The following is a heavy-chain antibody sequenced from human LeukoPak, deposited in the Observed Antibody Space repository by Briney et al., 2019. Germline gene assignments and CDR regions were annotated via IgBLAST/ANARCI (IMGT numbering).Heavy chain of an antibody. CDR3: ARRLTQYDCFDP. V-gene: IGHV6-1*01. CDR1: GDSVSSNSVT. CDR2: TYYRSTWCN. J-gene: IGHJ5*02. Sequence: SSQILSLTCAISGDSVSSNSVTWNWIRQSPSRGLEWLGRTYYRSTWCNDYAVSVRGRITVNPDTSKNQFSLHLNSVTPEDTAVYYCARRLTQYDCFDPWGQGILVTVSS. D-gene: IGHD2-2*01.